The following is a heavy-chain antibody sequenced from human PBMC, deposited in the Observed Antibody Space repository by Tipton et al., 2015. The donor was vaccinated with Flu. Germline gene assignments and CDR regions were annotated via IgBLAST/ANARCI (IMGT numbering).Heavy chain of an antibody. Sequence: TLSLTCSVSEDHMSNFYWNWIRQPPGKGLEWIGFSYYSGSTSYNPSLQSRVTISVDTSRNQFSLNLKSVTAADTAVYYCARDRGWPASLDYWGQGILVTVSS. D-gene: IGHD3-10*01. V-gene: IGHV4-59*01. CDR2: SYYSGST. CDR3: ARDRGWPASLDY. J-gene: IGHJ4*02. CDR1: EDHMSNFY.